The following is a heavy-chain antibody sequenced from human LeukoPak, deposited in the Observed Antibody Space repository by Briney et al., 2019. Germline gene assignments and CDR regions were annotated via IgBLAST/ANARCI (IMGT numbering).Heavy chain of an antibody. Sequence: GGSLRLSCAASGFTFSSYWMHWVRQAPGKGLVWVSRINSDGSRTIYADSLKGRFTISIDNAKNTLYLQMNSLSAEDTAVYYCARGVIAVAGSGAEDYWGQGTLVTVSS. CDR3: ARGVIAVAGSGAEDY. CDR2: INSDGSRT. J-gene: IGHJ4*02. D-gene: IGHD6-19*01. CDR1: GFTFSSYW. V-gene: IGHV3-74*01.